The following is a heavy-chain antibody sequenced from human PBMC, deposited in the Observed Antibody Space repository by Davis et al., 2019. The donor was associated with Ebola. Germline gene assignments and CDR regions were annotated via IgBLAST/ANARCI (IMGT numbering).Heavy chain of an antibody. Sequence: PGGSLRLSCAASGFTFSTYNMNWVRQAPGKGLEWVSSISSSSSYIYYADSVKGRFTISRDNAKNSLYLQMNSLRAEDTAVYYCARDPTRTYYDFWSGSSDYYYGMDVWGQGTTVTVSS. D-gene: IGHD3-3*01. CDR3: ARDPTRTYYDFWSGSSDYYYGMDV. CDR2: ISSSSSYI. V-gene: IGHV3-21*01. J-gene: IGHJ6*02. CDR1: GFTFSTYN.